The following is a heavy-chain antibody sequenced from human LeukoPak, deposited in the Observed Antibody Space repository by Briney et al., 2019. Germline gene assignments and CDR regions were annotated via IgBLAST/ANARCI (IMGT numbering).Heavy chain of an antibody. V-gene: IGHV3-21*01. Sequence: PGGSLRLSCAASGFTFSTYSMNWVRQAPGKGLEWVSSISRSSDYIYYADSVKGRFTVSRDNSKNTVYLQLSSLRPEDTAVYYCAKDQLARERYGGEEPDYWGQGTLVIVSS. J-gene: IGHJ4*02. CDR2: ISRSSDYI. CDR3: AKDQLARERYGGEEPDY. CDR1: GFTFSTYS. D-gene: IGHD6-6*01.